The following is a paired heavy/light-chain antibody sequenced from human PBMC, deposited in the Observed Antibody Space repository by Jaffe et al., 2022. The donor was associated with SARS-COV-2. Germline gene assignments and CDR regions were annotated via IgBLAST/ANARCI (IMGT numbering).Heavy chain of an antibody. CDR2: IRYTGNN. CDR1: GRSIDSGTFY. CDR3: ARAPYHTGGGLDFDY. D-gene: IGHD3-16*01. J-gene: IGHJ4*02. Sequence: QVQLQESGPRLVKPSQTLSLTCTVSGRSIDSGTFYWNWIRQLPGKDLEWIGYIRYTGNNYYNPSLQSRVIMSVDTSRNQFSLKLSSVTAADTAVYYCARAPYHTGGGLDFDYWGQGILVTVSS. V-gene: IGHV4-31*03.
Light chain of an antibody. V-gene: IGKV3-20*01. CDR3: QQYGNSPPVS. J-gene: IGKJ5*01. Sequence: EIVLTQSPGTLSLSPGDRATLSCRASQSVSYLAWYQQKAGQAPRLLIYHASTRATGIPERFSGSGTGAEFTLTIDRLEPEDFAVYYCQQYGNSPPVSFGQGTRLEIK. CDR2: HAS. CDR1: QSVSY.